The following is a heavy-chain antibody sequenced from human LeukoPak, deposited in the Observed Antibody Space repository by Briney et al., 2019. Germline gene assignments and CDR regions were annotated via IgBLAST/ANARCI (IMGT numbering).Heavy chain of an antibody. D-gene: IGHD2-21*02. CDR1: GGSISSGGYY. Sequence: SPTLSLTCTVSGGSISSGGYYWSWIRQHPGKGLEWIGYIYYSGSISYNPSLKSRVTISVDTSKNQFSLKLSSVTAADTAVYYCARGADWTYYFDYWGQGTLVTVSS. J-gene: IGHJ4*02. CDR3: ARGADWTYYFDY. V-gene: IGHV4-31*03. CDR2: IYYSGSI.